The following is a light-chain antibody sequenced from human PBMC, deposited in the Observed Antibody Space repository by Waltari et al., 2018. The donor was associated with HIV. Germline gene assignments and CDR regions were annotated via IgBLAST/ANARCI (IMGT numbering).Light chain of an antibody. Sequence: QSALTQPASVSGSRGQSITISCTGTNSDIGSYDLVSWYQQHTGDAPKLIIYEVSYRPSGVSDRFAGAKSINAASLTISGLQADDEADYYCCSYTSAATWVFGGGTKVTVL. CDR2: EVS. J-gene: IGLJ3*02. CDR3: CSYTSAATWV. V-gene: IGLV2-14*01. CDR1: NSDIGSYDL.